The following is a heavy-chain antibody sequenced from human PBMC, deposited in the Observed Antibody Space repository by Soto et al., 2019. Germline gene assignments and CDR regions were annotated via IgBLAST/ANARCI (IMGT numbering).Heavy chain of an antibody. Sequence: TGGSLRLSCAVSGFTFSNHAMSWVRQAPGKGLEWVSAISTAVGAKYYADSVKGRFTISRDDSKNTLYLQMDSLRAEDTAVYYCAKDRTAAARNFDYWGQGTLVTVSS. V-gene: IGHV3-23*01. D-gene: IGHD6-25*01. CDR3: AKDRTAAARNFDY. J-gene: IGHJ4*02. CDR2: ISTAVGAK. CDR1: GFTFSNHA.